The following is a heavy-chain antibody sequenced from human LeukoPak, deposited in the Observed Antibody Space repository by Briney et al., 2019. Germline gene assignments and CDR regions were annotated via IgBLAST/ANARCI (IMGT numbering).Heavy chain of an antibody. CDR3: VKTARHHDY. J-gene: IGHJ4*02. V-gene: IGHV3-11*03. CDR2: ISGSGSDI. CDR1: GFTFSDYY. Sequence: GGSLRLSCAASGFTFSDYYMSWIRQAPGKGLECLSYISGSGSDINYVDSVKGRFTVSRDNAKNSLYLQMNSLRAEDTAAYYCVKTARHHDYWGQGTLVTVSS.